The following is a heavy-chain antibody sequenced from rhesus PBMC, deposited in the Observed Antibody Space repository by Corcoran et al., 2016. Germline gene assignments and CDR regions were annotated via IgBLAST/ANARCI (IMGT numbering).Heavy chain of an antibody. CDR1: GGSISSNY. Sequence: QVQLQESGPGLVKPSETLSLTCAVSGGSISSNYWSWIRQSPGKGLEWIGYIYGGSGSTSYNPSLKSRVTISTDTSKNQFSLKLSSVTAADTAVYYCARYSSGSYYDYALDSWGQGVVVTVSS. CDR3: ARYSSGSYYDYALDS. D-gene: IGHD3-16*01. J-gene: IGHJ6*01. CDR2: IYGGSGST. V-gene: IGHV4-147*01.